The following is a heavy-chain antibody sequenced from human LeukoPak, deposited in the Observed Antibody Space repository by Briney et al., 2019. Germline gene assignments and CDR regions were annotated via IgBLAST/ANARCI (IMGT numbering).Heavy chain of an antibody. CDR2: ISGSGGST. CDR3: AKELNPEYYYGSGSSRDPG. D-gene: IGHD3-10*01. V-gene: IGHV3-23*01. J-gene: IGHJ4*02. Sequence: GGSLRLSCATSGFTFSNAWMSWVRQAPGKGLEWVSAISGSGGSTYYADSVKGRFTISRDNSKNTLYLQMNSLRAEDTAVYYCAKELNPEYYYGSGSSRDPGWGQGTLVTVSS. CDR1: GFTFSNAW.